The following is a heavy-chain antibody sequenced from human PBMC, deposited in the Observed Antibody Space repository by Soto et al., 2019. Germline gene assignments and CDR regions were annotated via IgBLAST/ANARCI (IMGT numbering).Heavy chain of an antibody. CDR3: ARVLTLTPSCSSSAFDY. V-gene: IGHV1-18*01. Sequence: QVQLVQSGAEVKKPGASVKVSCKASGYTFTSYGISWVRQAPGQGLEWMGWISAYNGNTNYAQKLQGRVTMTTDTSTSTAYMELRSLRSGDPAVYYCARVLTLTPSCSSSAFDYWGQGTLVTVSS. D-gene: IGHD6-6*01. J-gene: IGHJ4*02. CDR1: GYTFTSYG. CDR2: ISAYNGNT.